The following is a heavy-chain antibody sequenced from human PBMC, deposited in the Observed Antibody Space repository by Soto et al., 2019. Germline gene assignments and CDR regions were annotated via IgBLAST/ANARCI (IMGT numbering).Heavy chain of an antibody. J-gene: IGHJ6*02. V-gene: IGHV4-34*01. CDR1: GGSFSGYY. CDR3: ALAHYYYSGMDV. CDR2: INHSGST. Sequence: QVQLQQWGAGLLKPSETLSLTCAVYGGSFSGYYWSWIRQPPGKGLEWIGEINHSGSTNYNPSLKDRVNLLIDKFQDQVSLKLSSVTAADTAVYYCALAHYYYSGMDVWGQGTTVTVSS.